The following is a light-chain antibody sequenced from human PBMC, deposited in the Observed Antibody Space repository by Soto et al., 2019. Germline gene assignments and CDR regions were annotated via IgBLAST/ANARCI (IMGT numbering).Light chain of an antibody. Sequence: AIQMTQSPSSLSASVGDRVTITCRASQGIGSDLGWYQQKPGKAPKVLIYAATNLQSGVPSRFSGSGSGTDFTLTISSLQPEDFATYYCLQDFNYPLTFGPGTKVDI. CDR3: LQDFNYPLT. V-gene: IGKV1-6*01. CDR1: QGIGSD. J-gene: IGKJ3*01. CDR2: AAT.